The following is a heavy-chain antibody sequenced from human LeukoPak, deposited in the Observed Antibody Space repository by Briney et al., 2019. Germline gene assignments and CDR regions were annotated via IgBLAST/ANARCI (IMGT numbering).Heavy chain of an antibody. CDR1: GFTFSSYW. V-gene: IGHV3-7*01. CDR3: ARDLHYDFWSGYNPFDY. CDR2: IKQDGSEK. Sequence: PGGSLRLSCAASGFTFSSYWMSWVRQAPGKGLEWLANIKQDGSEKYYVDSVKGRFTISRDNAKNSLYLQMNSLRAEDTAVYYCARDLHYDFWSGYNPFDYWGQGTLVTVSS. D-gene: IGHD3-3*01. J-gene: IGHJ4*02.